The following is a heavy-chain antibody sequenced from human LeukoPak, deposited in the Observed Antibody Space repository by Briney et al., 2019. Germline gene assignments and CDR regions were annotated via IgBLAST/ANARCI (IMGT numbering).Heavy chain of an antibody. CDR1: GFTFSSYA. CDR3: AIQLGITSCYYGMDG. V-gene: IGHV3-30-3*01. CDR2: ISYDGSNK. D-gene: IGHD1-1*01. Sequence: GGSLRLSCAASGFTFSSYAMHWVRQAPGKGLEWVAVISYDGSNKYYADSVKGRFTISRDNSKNTLYLQMNSLRAEDTAVYYCAIQLGITSCYYGMDGWGQGTTVTVSS. J-gene: IGHJ6*02.